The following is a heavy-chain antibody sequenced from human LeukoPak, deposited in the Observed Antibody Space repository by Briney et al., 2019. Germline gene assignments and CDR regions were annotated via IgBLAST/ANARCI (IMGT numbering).Heavy chain of an antibody. CDR2: ISYDGSNK. D-gene: IGHD6-19*01. V-gene: IGHV3-30*04. Sequence: GRSLRLSCAASGFTFSSYAMHWVRQAPGKGLEWVAVISYDGSNKYYADSVKGRFTISRDNSKNTLYLQMNSLRAEDTAVYYCARDPLPIAVAGTGGGYLDYWGQGTLVTVSS. J-gene: IGHJ4*02. CDR1: GFTFSSYA. CDR3: ARDPLPIAVAGTGGGYLDY.